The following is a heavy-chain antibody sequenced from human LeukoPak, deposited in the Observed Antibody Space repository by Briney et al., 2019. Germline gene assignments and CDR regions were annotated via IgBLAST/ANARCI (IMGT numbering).Heavy chain of an antibody. CDR3: AKDINYSGFGELRTGAFDI. Sequence: GRSLRLSCAASGFTFDDYAMHWVRQAPVKALEWVSGISWNSGSIGYADSVKGRFTISRDNAKNSLYLQMNSLRAEDTALYYCAKDINYSGFGELRTGAFDIWGQGTMVTVSS. J-gene: IGHJ3*02. D-gene: IGHD5-12*01. V-gene: IGHV3-9*01. CDR2: ISWNSGSI. CDR1: GFTFDDYA.